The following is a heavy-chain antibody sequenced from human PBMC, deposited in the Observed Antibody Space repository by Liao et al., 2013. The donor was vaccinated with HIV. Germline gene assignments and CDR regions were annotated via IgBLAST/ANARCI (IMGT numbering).Heavy chain of an antibody. V-gene: IGHV4-34*01. J-gene: IGHJ4*02. D-gene: IGHD5-24*01. CDR2: INHSGST. CDR3: ARGAKMATLD. CDR1: GGSFSGYY. Sequence: QVQLQQWGAGLLKPSETLSLTCAVYGGSFSGYYWSWIRQPPGKGLEWIGEINHSGSTNYNPSLKSRVTISVDTSKNQFSLKLSSVTAADTAVYYCARGAKMATLDWGQGTLVTVSS.